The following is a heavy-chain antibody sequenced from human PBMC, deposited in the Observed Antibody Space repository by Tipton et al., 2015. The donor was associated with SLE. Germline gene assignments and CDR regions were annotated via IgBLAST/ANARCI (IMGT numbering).Heavy chain of an antibody. CDR3: ARDAFYGGNSDY. CDR2: IHYSGTT. Sequence: TLSLTCTVSGGSVSRNYYYWAWIRQSPGKGLEWIGSIHYSGTTYYNPSLNSRFTISVDTSKNQFSLKVTSVTATDTAVYYCARDAFYGGNSDYWGQGTLVTVSS. V-gene: IGHV4-39*02. CDR1: GGSVSRNYYY. D-gene: IGHD4-23*01. J-gene: IGHJ4*02.